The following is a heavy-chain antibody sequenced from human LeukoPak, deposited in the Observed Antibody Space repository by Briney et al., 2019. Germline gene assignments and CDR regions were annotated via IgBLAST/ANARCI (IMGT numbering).Heavy chain of an antibody. V-gene: IGHV1-3*01. CDR1: GYTFTSYA. CDR2: INAGNGNT. Sequence: ASVKVSCKASGYTFTSYAMHWVRQAPGQRLEWMGWINAGNGNTKYSQKFQGRVTITRDTSASTAYMELSSLRSEDTAVYYCARGGLTYYYGSAPDYWGQGTLVTVSS. CDR3: ARGGLTYYYGSAPDY. D-gene: IGHD3-10*01. J-gene: IGHJ4*02.